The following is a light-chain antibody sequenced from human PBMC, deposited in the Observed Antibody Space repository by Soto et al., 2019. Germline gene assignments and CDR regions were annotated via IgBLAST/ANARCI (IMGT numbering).Light chain of an antibody. J-gene: IGLJ3*02. CDR2: LNSDGSH. CDR1: SGHSNYA. CDR3: QTWGTGFWV. Sequence: QLVLTQSPSASASLGASVKLTCTRSSGHSNYAIAWHQQQPEKGPRYLMKLNSDGSHSKGDGIPDRFSGSSSGAERYLTISSLQSEDEADYYCQTWGTGFWVFGGGTKLTVL. V-gene: IGLV4-69*01.